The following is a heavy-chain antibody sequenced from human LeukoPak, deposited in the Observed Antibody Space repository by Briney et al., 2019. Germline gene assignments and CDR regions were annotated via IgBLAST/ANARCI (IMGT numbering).Heavy chain of an antibody. CDR1: GGSISSGGYY. CDR3: ASWGAGTFDY. Sequence: PSQTLSLTCTVSGGSISSGGYYWSWIRQHPGKGLEWIGYIYYSGSTYYNPSLKSRVTISVDTSKNQFFLKLSSVTAADTAAYYCASWGAGTFDYWGQGTLVTVSS. J-gene: IGHJ4*02. D-gene: IGHD1-26*01. CDR2: IYYSGST. V-gene: IGHV4-31*03.